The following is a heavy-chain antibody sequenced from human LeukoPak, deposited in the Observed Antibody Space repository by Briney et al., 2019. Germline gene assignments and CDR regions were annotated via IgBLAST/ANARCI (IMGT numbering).Heavy chain of an antibody. CDR1: GYTFTSYY. D-gene: IGHD5-24*01. CDR3: ARDLRRDVYNRDWYFDL. Sequence: ASVKVSCKASGYTFTSYYIHWVRQAPGQGLEWMGMINPSGGSTTYAQKFQGRVTLTRDTSTSTVSLEVSSLRPEDTAVYFCARDLRRDVYNRDWYFDLWGRGTLVTVSS. V-gene: IGHV1-46*01. J-gene: IGHJ2*01. CDR2: INPSGGST.